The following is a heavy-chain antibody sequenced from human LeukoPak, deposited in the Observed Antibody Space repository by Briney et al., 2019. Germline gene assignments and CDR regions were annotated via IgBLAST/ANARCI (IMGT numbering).Heavy chain of an antibody. CDR3: PTANVGL. J-gene: IGHJ2*01. CDR2: IKSKTDGGTT. CDR1: GFTFSNAW. Sequence: PGGSLRLSCAASGFTFSNAWMTWVRQAPGKGLEWVGRIKSKTDGGTTYYAAPVKGRFTISRDDSKNTLYLHMNSLKPEDTAVYSCPTANVGLWGRGTVSLSPQ. D-gene: IGHD3-16*01. V-gene: IGHV3-15*01.